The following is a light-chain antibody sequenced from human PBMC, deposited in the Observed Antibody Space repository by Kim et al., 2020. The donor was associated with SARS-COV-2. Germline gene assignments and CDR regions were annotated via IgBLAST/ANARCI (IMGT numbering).Light chain of an antibody. V-gene: IGLV2-14*03. J-gene: IGLJ1*01. CDR2: DVT. CDR3: SSHTTSSTYV. CDR1: SNNVGYSTS. Sequence: GPTITSYSPGTSNNVGYSTSVSCYQHHPAKAPKHIISDVTDRASGVSNRFSGSQSGNTASLSISGLRAENEAGYYCSSHTTSSTYVFGSGTQLTVL.